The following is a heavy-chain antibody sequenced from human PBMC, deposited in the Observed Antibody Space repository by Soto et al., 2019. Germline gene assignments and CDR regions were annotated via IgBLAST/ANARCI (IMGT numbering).Heavy chain of an antibody. CDR2: IYSSGST. D-gene: IGHD3-3*01. CDR1: GGSISSYY. Sequence: PSETLSLTCTVSGGSISSYYWSWIRQPPGKGLEWIGYIYSSGSTNYNPPLKSRLTISVDTSNNQFSRKLISVTAADKAVFYFARVSLSLCGVVNDYYGRDVWGQGTTVTVSS. CDR3: ARVSLSLCGVVNDYYGRDV. V-gene: IGHV4-59*01. J-gene: IGHJ6*02.